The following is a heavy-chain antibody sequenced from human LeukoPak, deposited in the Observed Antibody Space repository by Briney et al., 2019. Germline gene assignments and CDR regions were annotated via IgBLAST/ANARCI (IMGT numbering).Heavy chain of an antibody. V-gene: IGHV3-53*01. J-gene: IGHJ4*02. Sequence: GGSLRLSCVASGFTFSSNYMTWVRQAPGKGLEWVAVIYSGGYTYYADSVKGRFTISRDDSKNTLYLQMNSLRDEDTAVYYCARDLFTDDYEWGQGTLVTVSS. CDR1: GFTFSSNY. CDR3: ARDLFTDDYE. D-gene: IGHD3-16*01. CDR2: IYSGGYT.